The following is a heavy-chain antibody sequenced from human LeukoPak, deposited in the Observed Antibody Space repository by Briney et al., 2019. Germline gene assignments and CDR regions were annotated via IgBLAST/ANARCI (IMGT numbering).Heavy chain of an antibody. D-gene: IGHD1-1*01. Sequence: SETLSLTCAVYGGSFNGYYWSWIRQPPGKGLEWIGEINHSGSTDYNLSLKSRVTISVDKSKNQFSLKLRSVTAADTAVYYCARAVQLERPPPLIGYYYIDVWGKGTTVTVSS. CDR3: ARAVQLERPPPLIGYYYIDV. J-gene: IGHJ6*03. CDR2: INHSGST. V-gene: IGHV4-34*01. CDR1: GGSFNGYY.